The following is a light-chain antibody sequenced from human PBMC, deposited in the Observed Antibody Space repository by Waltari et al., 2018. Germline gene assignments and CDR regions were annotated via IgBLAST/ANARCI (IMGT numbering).Light chain of an antibody. V-gene: IGKV3-20*01. J-gene: IGKJ1*01. Sequence: EIVVTQSPGTLSLSPGERATLSCRATQSISGRHLAWYQQKPGQAPRLLIYGASSRAPGIPDRFSGSGSGTDFTRTISRLEPEDFAVYFCQQYDTSHTWTFGQGTKVEIK. CDR3: QQYDTSHTWT. CDR2: GAS. CDR1: QSISGRH.